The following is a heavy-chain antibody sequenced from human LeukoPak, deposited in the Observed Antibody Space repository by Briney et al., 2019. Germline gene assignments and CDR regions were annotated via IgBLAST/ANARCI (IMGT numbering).Heavy chain of an antibody. CDR3: ARPGASYYYDSSSLGDY. V-gene: IGHV5-51*01. CDR1: GYSFTSYW. D-gene: IGHD3-22*01. Sequence: GESLKISCKGSGYSFTSYWIGWVRQMPGKGLEWMGIIYPGDSDTRYSPSFQGQVTISADKSISTAYLQWSSLKASDTAMYYCARPGASYYYDSSSLGDYWGQGTLVTVSS. CDR2: IYPGDSDT. J-gene: IGHJ4*02.